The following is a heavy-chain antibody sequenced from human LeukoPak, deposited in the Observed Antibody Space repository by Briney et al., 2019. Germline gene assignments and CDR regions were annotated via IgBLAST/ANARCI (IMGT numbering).Heavy chain of an antibody. V-gene: IGHV3-23*01. CDR3: AKDYYDSSGYPNLYDY. CDR1: GFTFSSYA. D-gene: IGHD3-22*01. J-gene: IGHJ4*02. CDR2: ISGSGGST. Sequence: GGSLRLSCAASGFTFSSYAMSWVRQAPGKGLEWVSAISGSGGSTYYADSVKGRFTISRDNSKNTLYLQMNSLRAEDTAVYYCAKDYYDSSGYPNLYDYWGQGTLVTVSS.